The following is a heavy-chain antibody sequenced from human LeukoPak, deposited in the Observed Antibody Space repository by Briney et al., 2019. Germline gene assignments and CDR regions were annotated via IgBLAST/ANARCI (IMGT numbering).Heavy chain of an antibody. CDR2: IRKDGSER. Sequence: GGSLRLSCAASGFTFSSYWMNWVRQAPGKGLEWVANIRKDGSERYYVDSVKGRFTISRDNTKKSLYLQMNTLRAEDTAVYYCARDLAGPPQEAFDIWGQGTMVTVSS. CDR3: ARDLAGPPQEAFDI. J-gene: IGHJ3*02. CDR1: GFTFSSYW. V-gene: IGHV3-7*01.